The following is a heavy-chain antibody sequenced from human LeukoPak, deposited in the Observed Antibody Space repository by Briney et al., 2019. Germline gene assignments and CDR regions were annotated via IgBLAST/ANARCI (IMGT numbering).Heavy chain of an antibody. CDR3: AKDRKDKYDSSGYSFDYGMDV. CDR1: GFTFSSYW. CDR2: INSDGSST. Sequence: GGSLRLSCAASGFTFSSYWMHWVGHAPGKGLVWVSRINSDGSSTSYADSVKGRFTISRDNSKNTLYLQMNSQRAEDTAVYYCAKDRKDKYDSSGYSFDYGMDVWGQGTTVTVSS. V-gene: IGHV3-74*01. D-gene: IGHD3-22*01. J-gene: IGHJ6*02.